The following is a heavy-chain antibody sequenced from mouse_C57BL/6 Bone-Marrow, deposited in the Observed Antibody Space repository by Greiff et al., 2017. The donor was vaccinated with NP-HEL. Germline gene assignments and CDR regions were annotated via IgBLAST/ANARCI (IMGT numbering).Heavy chain of an antibody. CDR2: IDPSDSYT. J-gene: IGHJ3*01. D-gene: IGHD2-4*01. CDR1: GYTFTSYW. Sequence: QVQLQQSGAELVMPGASVKLSCKASGYTFTSYWMHWVKQRPGQGLEWIGEIDPSDSYTNYNQKFKGKSTLTVDKSSSTAYMQLSSLTSEDSAVYYCARLRVYDYDVGAYWGQGTLVTVSA. V-gene: IGHV1-69*01. CDR3: ARLRVYDYDVGAY.